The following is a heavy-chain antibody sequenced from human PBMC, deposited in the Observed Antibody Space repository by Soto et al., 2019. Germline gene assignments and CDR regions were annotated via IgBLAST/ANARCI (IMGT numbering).Heavy chain of an antibody. CDR3: ASVPGKISYGDYVGPQYYYYYYMDV. Sequence: SETLSLTCAVYGGSFSGYYWSWIRQPPGKGLEWIGEINHSGSTNYNPSLKSRVTISVDTSKNQFSLKLSSVTAADTAVYYCASVPGKISYGDYVGPQYYYYYYMDVWGKGTTVTVSS. CDR2: INHSGST. D-gene: IGHD4-17*01. V-gene: IGHV4-34*01. CDR1: GGSFSGYY. J-gene: IGHJ6*03.